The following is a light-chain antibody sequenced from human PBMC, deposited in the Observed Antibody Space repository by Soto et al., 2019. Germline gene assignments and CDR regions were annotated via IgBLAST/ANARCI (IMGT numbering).Light chain of an antibody. V-gene: IGLV1-40*01. J-gene: IGLJ2*01. CDR3: QSYDSSLSVVV. CDR1: SSNIGAGYD. Sequence: QSVLTQPPSVSGAPGQRVTISCTGSSSNIGAGYDVHWYQQLPGTAPKLLIYGNINRPSGVPDRFSGSKSGTSASLAITGLQAEDEADYYCQSYDSSLSVVVFGGGTKVTVL. CDR2: GNI.